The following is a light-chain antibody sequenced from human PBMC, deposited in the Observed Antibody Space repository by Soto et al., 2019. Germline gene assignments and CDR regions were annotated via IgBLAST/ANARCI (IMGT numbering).Light chain of an antibody. CDR3: QQANSFPWT. J-gene: IGKJ1*01. Sequence: DIQMTQSPSSVSASVGDRVTITCRASQGISCWLAWYQQKPGKDPKLLIHAASSLQSGVPSRFSGSGSGTDFTLTISSPQPEDFATYYCQQANSFPWTFGQGTKVEIK. CDR1: QGISCW. CDR2: AAS. V-gene: IGKV1-12*02.